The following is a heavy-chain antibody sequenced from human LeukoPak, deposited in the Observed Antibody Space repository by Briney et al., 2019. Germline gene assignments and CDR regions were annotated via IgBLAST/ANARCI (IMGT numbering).Heavy chain of an antibody. CDR2: ISYDGSNK. J-gene: IGHJ4*02. V-gene: IGHV3-30*01. D-gene: IGHD2-2*01. CDR1: GFTFSSYA. CDR3: ARASYQIYCSSTSCLSGLPDY. Sequence: GGSLRLSCAASGFTFSSYAMHWVRQAPGKGREWVAVISYDGSNKYYAGSVKGRSTISRDNSKNTLYLQMNSLRAEDTAVYYCARASYQIYCSSTSCLSGLPDYWGQGPLVTVSA.